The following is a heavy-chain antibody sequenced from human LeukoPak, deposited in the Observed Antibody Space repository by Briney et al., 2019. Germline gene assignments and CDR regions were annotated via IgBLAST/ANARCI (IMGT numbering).Heavy chain of an antibody. CDR3: ARVADKGAAGFSNWFDP. J-gene: IGHJ5*02. Sequence: GASVKVSCKASGYTFTSYAMNWVRQAPGQGLEWMGWINTNTGNPTYAQGFTGRFVFSLDTSVSTAYLQISSLKAEDTAVYYCARVADKGAAGFSNWFDPWGQGTLVTVSS. V-gene: IGHV7-4-1*02. D-gene: IGHD6-13*01. CDR2: INTNTGNP. CDR1: GYTFTSYA.